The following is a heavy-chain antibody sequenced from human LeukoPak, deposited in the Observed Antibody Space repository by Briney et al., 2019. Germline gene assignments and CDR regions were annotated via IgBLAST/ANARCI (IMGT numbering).Heavy chain of an antibody. V-gene: IGHV4-59*01. J-gene: IGHJ6*02. D-gene: IGHD3-3*01. CDR1: GGSISSYY. Sequence: SETLSLTCTVSGGSISSYYWSWIRQPPGKGLEWIGYIYYSGSTNYNPPLKSRVTISVDTSKNQFSLKLSSVTAADTAVYYCARSYYDFWSGYYTEGNYGMDVWGQGTTVTVSS. CDR2: IYYSGST. CDR3: ARSYYDFWSGYYTEGNYGMDV.